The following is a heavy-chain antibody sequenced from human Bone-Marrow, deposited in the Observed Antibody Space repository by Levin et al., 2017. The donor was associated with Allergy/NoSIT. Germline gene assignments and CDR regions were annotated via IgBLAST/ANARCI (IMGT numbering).Heavy chain of an antibody. J-gene: IGHJ6*02. V-gene: IGHV1-69*01. D-gene: IGHD6-6*01. CDR2: IIPIFGTA. CDR1: GGTFSSYA. Sequence: KISCKASGGTFSSYAISWVRQAPGQGLEWMGGIIPIFGTANYAQKFQGRVTITADESTSTAYMELSSLRSEDTAVYYCARDWGSSDPFYYYYYGMDVWGQGTTVTVSS. CDR3: ARDWGSSDPFYYYYYGMDV.